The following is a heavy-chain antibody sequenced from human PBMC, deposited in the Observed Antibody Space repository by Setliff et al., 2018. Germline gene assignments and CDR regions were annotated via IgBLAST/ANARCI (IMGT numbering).Heavy chain of an antibody. D-gene: IGHD3-3*01. CDR1: GGSISVYY. CDR3: ARRYNFWSGYFDY. J-gene: IGHJ4*02. V-gene: IGHV4-59*12. Sequence: SETLSLTCTVSGGSISVYYWTWFRQPPGKGLEWIGYISSGSTNYNPSLKSRVTMSVDTSKNQFSLKLSSVTAADTAVYYCARRYNFWSGYFDYWGQGTLVTRLL. CDR2: ISSGST.